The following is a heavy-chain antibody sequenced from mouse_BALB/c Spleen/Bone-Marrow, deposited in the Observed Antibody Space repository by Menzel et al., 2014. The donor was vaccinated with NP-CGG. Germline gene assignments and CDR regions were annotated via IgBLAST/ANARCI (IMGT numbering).Heavy chain of an antibody. D-gene: IGHD2-4*01. CDR1: GFNIKDTY. Sequence: VQLQQSGAELVKPGASVKLSCTASGFNIKDTYMYWVKQRPEQGLEWIGRIDPANGNTKYDPRFQGKATITADTSSNTAYLQLSSLTSEDTAVYYCALYYDYDVGYWGQGTTLTVSS. J-gene: IGHJ2*01. CDR3: ALYYDYDVGY. CDR2: IDPANGNT. V-gene: IGHV14-3*02.